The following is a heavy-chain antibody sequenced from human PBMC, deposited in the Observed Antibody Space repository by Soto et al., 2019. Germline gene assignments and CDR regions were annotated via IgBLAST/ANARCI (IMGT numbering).Heavy chain of an antibody. J-gene: IGHJ4*02. CDR2: INHSGST. Sequence: SETLSLTCAVYGGSFSGYYWSWIRQPPGKGLEWIGEINHSGSTNYNPSLKSRVTISVDTSKNQFSLKLSSVTAADTAVYYCARWGYGDAQNWGQGTMVTVYS. V-gene: IGHV4-34*01. D-gene: IGHD4-17*01. CDR1: GGSFSGYY. CDR3: ARWGYGDAQN.